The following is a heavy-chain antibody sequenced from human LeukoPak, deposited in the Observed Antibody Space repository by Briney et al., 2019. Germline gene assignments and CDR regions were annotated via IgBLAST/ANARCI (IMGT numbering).Heavy chain of an antibody. V-gene: IGHV4-61*01. CDR2: IYYSGNT. CDR1: GGSISSSTYS. CDR3: AIFTVITQF. D-gene: IGHD4-23*01. J-gene: IGHJ4*02. Sequence: SETLSLTCTVSGGSISSSTYSWSWIRQPPGKGLEWIGYIYYSGNTNYNPSLKSRVTISGDTSKNQLSLKLSSVTAADTAVYYCAIFTVITQFWGQGILVTVSS.